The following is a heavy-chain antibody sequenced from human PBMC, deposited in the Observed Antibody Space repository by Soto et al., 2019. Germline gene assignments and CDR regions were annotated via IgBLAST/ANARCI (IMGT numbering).Heavy chain of an antibody. J-gene: IGHJ4*02. CDR3: ARDAVAFDS. CDR1: GFTLSRYS. V-gene: IGHV3-30-3*01. Sequence: QVQLVESGGGVVQPGRSLRLSCAASGFTLSRYSMHWVRQAPGKGLEWVAVILYDGTNKYYGDSVKGRFTISRDTSKNTLYLQMDGLRTEDTAVYYCARDAVAFDSWGQGNLVTVTS. D-gene: IGHD6-19*01. CDR2: ILYDGTNK.